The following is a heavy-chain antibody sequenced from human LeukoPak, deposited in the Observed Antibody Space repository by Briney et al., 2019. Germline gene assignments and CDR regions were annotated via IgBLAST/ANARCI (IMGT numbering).Heavy chain of an antibody. CDR2: IDSAGGRI. Sequence: GGSLRLSCAGSTFAFGGYWIHWVRQLPGKGLAWVSRIDSAGGRIQWADSVKGRFTISRDDSKNTLYLQMNSLRTEDTAVYYCTTDASYSSGWYQSYYFDYWGQGTLVTVSS. V-gene: IGHV3-74*01. CDR1: TFAFGGYW. J-gene: IGHJ4*02. D-gene: IGHD6-19*01. CDR3: TTDASYSSGWYQSYYFDY.